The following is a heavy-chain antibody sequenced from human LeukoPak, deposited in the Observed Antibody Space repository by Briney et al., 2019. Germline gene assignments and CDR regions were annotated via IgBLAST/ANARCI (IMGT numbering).Heavy chain of an antibody. V-gene: IGHV3-33*08. CDR1: GFTFSGYS. CDR2: IWNDGSNQ. CDR3: ARPETWTTVITAAFNI. D-gene: IGHD4-23*01. Sequence: GGSLRLSCAASGFTFSGYSVNWVRQAPGKGLEWVAVIWNDGSNQYYADSVKGRFTISRDNSKNTVYLQMNSLRAEDTAVYYCARPETWTTVITAAFNIWGQGTVVTVSS. J-gene: IGHJ3*02.